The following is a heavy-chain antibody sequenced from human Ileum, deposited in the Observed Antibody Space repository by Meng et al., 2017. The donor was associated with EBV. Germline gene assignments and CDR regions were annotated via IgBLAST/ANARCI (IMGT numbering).Heavy chain of an antibody. J-gene: IGHJ4*02. CDR3: ARGYGSGRDYFDY. D-gene: IGHD3-10*01. Sequence: VPLWESGPGLVKPLGTLSRICAFSCRYISSSNWWNGVRQPPGKGLEWIGEIYYSGSTIYNPSLKSRVTISVDKSKNLFSLKLSSVTAADTAVYYCARGYGSGRDYFDYWGQGTLVTVSS. CDR2: IYYSGST. V-gene: IGHV4-4*03. CDR1: CRYISSSNW.